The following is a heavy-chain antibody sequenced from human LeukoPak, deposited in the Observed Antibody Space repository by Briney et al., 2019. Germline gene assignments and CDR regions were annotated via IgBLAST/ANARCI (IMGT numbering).Heavy chain of an antibody. CDR3: ARSRYCSSTSCWTNWFDP. Sequence: GESLRISCKGSGYSFTSYWIAWVRQMPGKGLEWMGIMYPGDSDIRYSPSFQGQVIISADKSTSTAYLQWSSLKASDTGMYYCARSRYCSSTSCWTNWFDPWGQGTLVTVSS. V-gene: IGHV5-51*01. J-gene: IGHJ5*02. D-gene: IGHD2-2*01. CDR1: GYSFTSYW. CDR2: MYPGDSDI.